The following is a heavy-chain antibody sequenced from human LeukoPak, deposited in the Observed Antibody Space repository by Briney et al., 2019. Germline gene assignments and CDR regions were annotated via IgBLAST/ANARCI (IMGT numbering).Heavy chain of an antibody. CDR3: ARDHPAAGGFFDY. CDR2: IKQDGSEE. V-gene: IGHV3-7*01. Sequence: TGGSLRLSCAASGFTFSSYWMSWVRLAPGKGLEWVANIKQDGSEEYYVDSVKGRFTISRDNAKNSLYLQMNSLRAEDTAVYYCARDHPAAGGFFDYWGQGTLVTVSS. D-gene: IGHD2-15*01. J-gene: IGHJ4*02. CDR1: GFTFSSYW.